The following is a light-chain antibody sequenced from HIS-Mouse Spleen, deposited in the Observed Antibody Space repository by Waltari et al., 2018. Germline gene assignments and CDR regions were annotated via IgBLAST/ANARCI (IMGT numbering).Light chain of an antibody. J-gene: IGLJ2*01. V-gene: IGLV3-21*03. Sequence: SYVLTQPPSVSVAPGKPARITCGGNNIGSKSVQWYQQKPGQAPVLVGYDDSDRPSGIPERFSGSNSGNTATLTISRVEAGDEADYYCQVWDSSSDHVVFGGGTKLTVL. CDR2: DDS. CDR3: QVWDSSSDHVV. CDR1: NIGSKS.